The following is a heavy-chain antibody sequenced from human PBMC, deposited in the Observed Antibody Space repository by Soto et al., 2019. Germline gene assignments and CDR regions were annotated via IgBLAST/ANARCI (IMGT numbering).Heavy chain of an antibody. CDR2: INHSGST. Sequence: SETRSLTWAVYGGSFSCYYWSGMRQPPGKGLEWIGEINHSGSTNYNPSLKSRVTISVDTSKNQFSLKLSSVTAADTAVYYCARGGIAARIFDYWGQGTLVTVSS. CDR1: GGSFSCYY. V-gene: IGHV4-34*01. J-gene: IGHJ4*02. CDR3: ARGGIAARIFDY. D-gene: IGHD6-6*01.